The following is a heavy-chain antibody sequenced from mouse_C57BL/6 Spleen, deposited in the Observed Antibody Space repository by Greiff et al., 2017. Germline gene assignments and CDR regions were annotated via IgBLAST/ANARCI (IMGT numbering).Heavy chain of an antibody. V-gene: IGHV1-18*01. CDR1: GYTFTDYN. D-gene: IGHD1-1*01. J-gene: IGHJ4*01. Sequence: EVQLHQSGPELVKPGASVKIPCKASGYTFTDYNMDWVKQSHGKSLEWIGDINPNNGGTIYNQKFKGKATLTVDKSSSTAYMELRSLTSEDTAVYYCARSLYYYGSSYYAMDYWGQGTSVTVSS. CDR2: INPNNGGT. CDR3: ARSLYYYGSSYYAMDY.